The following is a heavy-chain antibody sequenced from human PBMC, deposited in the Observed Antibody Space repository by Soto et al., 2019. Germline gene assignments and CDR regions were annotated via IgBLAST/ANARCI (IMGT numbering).Heavy chain of an antibody. CDR3: VRGGGGGHFDH. CDR2: ISPGSRFR. D-gene: IGHD2-21*01. V-gene: IGHV3-11*06. J-gene: IGHJ5*02. CDR1: GFNLNDVY. Sequence: QVQLVESGGGLVKPGGSLRLSCEASGFNLNDVYMCWIRQAPGKGLEWIPYISPGSRFREFADSVKGRHTISGDNARNALYLQMTDVRVDDTAVYYCVRGGGGGHFDHWGQGTLVTVSS.